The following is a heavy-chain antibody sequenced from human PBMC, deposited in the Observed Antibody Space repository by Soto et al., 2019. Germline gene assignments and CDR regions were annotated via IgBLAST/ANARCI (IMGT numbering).Heavy chain of an antibody. D-gene: IGHD3-10*01. V-gene: IGHV4-34*01. J-gene: IGHJ6*03. CDR2: INHSGST. CDR1: GGSFSGYY. CDR3: ARLGLYYYGSGSQNYYYMDV. Sequence: SETLSLTCAVYGGSFSGYYWSWIRQPPGKGLEWIGEINHSGSTNYNPSLKSRVTISVDTSKNQFSLKLSSVTAADTAVYYCARLGLYYYGSGSQNYYYMDVWGKGTTVTVS.